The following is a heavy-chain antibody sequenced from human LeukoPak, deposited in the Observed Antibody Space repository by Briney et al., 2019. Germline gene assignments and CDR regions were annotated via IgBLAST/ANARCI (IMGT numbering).Heavy chain of an antibody. CDR3: ANCLATPSEESYHNVGGYYYYGMDV. CDR1: GFTFSSYG. J-gene: IGHJ6*02. CDR2: IRYDGSNK. V-gene: IGHV3-30*02. Sequence: PGGSLRLSCAASGFTFSSYGMHWVRQAPGKGLEWVAFIRYDGSNKYYADSVKGRFTISRDNSKNTLYLQMNSLRAEDTAVYYCANCLATPSEESYHNVGGYYYYGMDVWGQGTTVTVSS. D-gene: IGHD3-10*01.